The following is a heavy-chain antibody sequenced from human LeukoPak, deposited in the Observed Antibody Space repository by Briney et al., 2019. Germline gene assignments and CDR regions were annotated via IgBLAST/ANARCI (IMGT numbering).Heavy chain of an antibody. CDR1: GGSISSYNDY. D-gene: IGHD2/OR15-2a*01. Sequence: PSETLSLTCTVSGGSISSYNDYWGWIRQPPGKRLEWIGVIFYGGNTYYNPSLKNRVTLSVDTSKNQFPLNLSSVTAADTAVYYCARQIALSYLAWFDPWGQGTLVTVSS. CDR2: IFYGGNT. V-gene: IGHV4-39*01. J-gene: IGHJ5*02. CDR3: ARQIALSYLAWFDP.